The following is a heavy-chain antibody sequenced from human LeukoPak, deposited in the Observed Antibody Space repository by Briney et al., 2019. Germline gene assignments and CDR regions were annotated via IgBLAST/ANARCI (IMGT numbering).Heavy chain of an antibody. CDR3: AKEQRVVAAGYGDY. D-gene: IGHD2-15*01. Sequence: GGSLRLSCAASRFIFSNYWMSWVRQAPGKGLEWVANIKQDGRDKYYVESVKGRFTISRDNAKNSLYLQMNSLRAEDTAVYYCAKEQRVVAAGYGDYWGQGTLVTVSS. CDR2: IKQDGRDK. J-gene: IGHJ4*02. CDR1: RFIFSNYW. V-gene: IGHV3-7*03.